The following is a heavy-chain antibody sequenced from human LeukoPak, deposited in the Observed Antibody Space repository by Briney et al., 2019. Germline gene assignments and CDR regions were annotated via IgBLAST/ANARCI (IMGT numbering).Heavy chain of an antibody. J-gene: IGHJ4*02. CDR2: MDPTGSQK. V-gene: IGHV3-7*01. CDR1: QFTFNGSW. Sequence: GGSLRLSCADSQFTFNGSWMNWVRQAPGKGLEWVANMDPTGSQKRYVGSVRGRFTISEDNPGASLYLDMHSLRAEDTAIYYCAIWTSGNYWGQGTLVTVSS. CDR3: AIWTSGNY. D-gene: IGHD1-1*01.